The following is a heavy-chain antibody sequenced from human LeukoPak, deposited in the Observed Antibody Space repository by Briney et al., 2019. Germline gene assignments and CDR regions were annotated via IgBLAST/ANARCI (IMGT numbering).Heavy chain of an antibody. Sequence: SETLSLTCAVSGYSIRSSNWWGWIRQPPGKGLEWIGYIYYDGSIFYNPSLRSRVTMSVDTSKNQFSLRLNSVTAVDTAVYYCARKPDSRNWFDPWGQGTLVIVSS. V-gene: IGHV4-28*05. CDR3: ARKPDSRNWFDP. CDR1: GYSIRSSNW. J-gene: IGHJ5*02. CDR2: IYYDGSI. D-gene: IGHD6-13*01.